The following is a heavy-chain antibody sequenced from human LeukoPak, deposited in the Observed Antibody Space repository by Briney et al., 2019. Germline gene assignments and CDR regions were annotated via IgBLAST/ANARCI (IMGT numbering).Heavy chain of an antibody. CDR2: LHTSGST. D-gene: IGHD2-2*01. V-gene: IGHV4-4*07. J-gene: IGHJ4*02. Sequence: SETLSLTCTVSGVSISTYYWSWLRQPAGKGLEWIGRLHTSGSTNYNPSLKSRVTMSVDTSKNQFSLKLSSVTAADTAVYHCARDRCSSASCYTKGFDYWGQGTLVTVSS. CDR1: GVSISTYY. CDR3: ARDRCSSASCYTKGFDY.